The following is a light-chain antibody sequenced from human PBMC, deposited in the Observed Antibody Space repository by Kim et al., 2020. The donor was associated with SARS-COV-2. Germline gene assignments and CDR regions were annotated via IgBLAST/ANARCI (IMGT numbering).Light chain of an antibody. CDR1: NIGSKS. V-gene: IGLV3-21*04. CDR2: FDS. CDR3: QVWDTSSDHHYV. J-gene: IGLJ1*01. Sequence: SYELTQPPSLSVAPGKTARITCVGNNIGSKSVHWYRQKTGQAPVVVMCFDSDRPSGIPERFSGFNSGNTATLTISGVEAGDEADYYCQVWDTSSDHHYVFGTGTKVTVL.